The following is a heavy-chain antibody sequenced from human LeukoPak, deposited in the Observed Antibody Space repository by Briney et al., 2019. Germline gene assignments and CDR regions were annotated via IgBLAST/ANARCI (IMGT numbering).Heavy chain of an antibody. V-gene: IGHV3-33*06. CDR2: IWYDGINK. Sequence: PGRSLRLSCSASDLPFSNIGWHGVGQAPGKGLEGVAAIWYDGINKYYVDSVKGRFTISRDTSKNTLYLQMNSLRAEDTAVYYCTKSHDSSWTFLDYWGQGTLVTVSS. D-gene: IGHD6-13*01. CDR3: TKSHDSSWTFLDY. J-gene: IGHJ4*02. CDR1: DLPFSNIG.